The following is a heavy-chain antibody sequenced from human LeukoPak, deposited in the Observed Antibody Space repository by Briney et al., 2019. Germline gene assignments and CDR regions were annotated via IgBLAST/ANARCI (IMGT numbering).Heavy chain of an antibody. J-gene: IGHJ4*02. CDR2: INPNSGGT. Sequence: ASVKVSCKASGYTFTGYYMHWVRQAPGQGLEWMGWINPNSGGTNYAQKFQDRVTMTRDTSISTVYMELSSLRSDDTAVYYCARGLIYYDSSCSGYWGQGTLVTVLS. D-gene: IGHD3-22*01. V-gene: IGHV1-2*02. CDR3: ARGLIYYDSSCSGY. CDR1: GYTFTGYY.